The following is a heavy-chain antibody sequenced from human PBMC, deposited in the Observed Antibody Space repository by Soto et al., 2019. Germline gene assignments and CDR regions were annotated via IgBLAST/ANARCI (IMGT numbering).Heavy chain of an antibody. D-gene: IGHD3-10*01. CDR1: GYTFTSYG. J-gene: IGHJ6*02. V-gene: IGHV1-18*01. CDR3: ARDWGVSDYYYGMDV. CDR2: ISAYNGNT. Sequence: QVQLVQSGAEVKKPGASVKVSCKASGYTFTSYGISWVRQAPGQGLEWMGWISAYNGNTNYAQKLQGRVTMTTDTSXXTAYMELRSLRSDDTAVYYCARDWGVSDYYYGMDVWGQGTTVTVSS.